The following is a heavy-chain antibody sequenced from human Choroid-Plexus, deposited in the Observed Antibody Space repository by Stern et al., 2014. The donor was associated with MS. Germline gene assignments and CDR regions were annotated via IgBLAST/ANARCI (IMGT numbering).Heavy chain of an antibody. D-gene: IGHD2/OR15-2a*01. J-gene: IGHJ2*01. V-gene: IGHV3-30*18. CDR1: GFTFGSCA. Sequence: MQLVESGGGVVQPGRPLRLSCVASGFTFGSCAMHWVRQAPGKGLEWVAGVSYDGSNKYYADSVKGRFTISRDNSQNTLYMQMRSLRPEDTAVYYCAKDRQYLTYF. CDR3: AKDRQYLTYF. CDR2: VSYDGSNK.